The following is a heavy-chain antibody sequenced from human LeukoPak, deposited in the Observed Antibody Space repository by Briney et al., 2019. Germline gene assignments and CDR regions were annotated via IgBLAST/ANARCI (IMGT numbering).Heavy chain of an antibody. CDR1: GFTFSSYS. V-gene: IGHV3-21*01. CDR2: ISSSSSYI. J-gene: IGHJ4*02. Sequence: PGGSLRLSCAASGFTFSSYSMNWVRQAPGKGLEWVSSISSSSSYIYYADSVKGRFTISRDNAKNSLYLQMNSLRAEDTAVYYCARGKDSSSSGLNFDYWGQGTLVTVSS. CDR3: ARGKDSSSSGLNFDY. D-gene: IGHD6-6*01.